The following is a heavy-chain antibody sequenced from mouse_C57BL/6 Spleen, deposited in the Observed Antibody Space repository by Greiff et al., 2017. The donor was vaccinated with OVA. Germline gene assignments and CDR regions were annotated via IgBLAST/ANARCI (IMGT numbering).Heavy chain of an antibody. CDR3: ARSEGHSSGYVFAY. CDR2: IYPGDGDT. V-gene: IGHV1-82*01. D-gene: IGHD3-2*02. CDR1: GYAFSSSW. J-gene: IGHJ3*01. Sequence: VQLQQSGPELVKPGASVKISCKASGYAFSSSWMNWVKQRPGKGLEWIGRIYPGDGDTNYNGNFKGKATLTADKSSSTAYMQLSSLTSEDSAVYFCARSEGHSSGYVFAYWGQGTLVTVSA.